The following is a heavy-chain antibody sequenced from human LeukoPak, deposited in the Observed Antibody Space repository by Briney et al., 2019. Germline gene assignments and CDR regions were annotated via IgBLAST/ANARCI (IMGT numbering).Heavy chain of an antibody. J-gene: IGHJ5*02. Sequence: PGGSLRLSCKASGFTLSAYWMSWVRQAPGKGLVWDARSKYDGTTTTYADSVKGRFIISRDNPKNTLYLQMSSLRADDTAVYYCAKSDYFDPWGQGTVVTVSS. D-gene: IGHD4/OR15-4a*01. CDR1: GFTLSAYW. V-gene: IGHV3-74*03. CDR2: SKYDGTTT. CDR3: AKSDYFDP.